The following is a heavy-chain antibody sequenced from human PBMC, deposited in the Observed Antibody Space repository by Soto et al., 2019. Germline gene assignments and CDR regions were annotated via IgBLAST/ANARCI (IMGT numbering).Heavy chain of an antibody. Sequence: QVQLVQSGAEVKKPGSSVKVSCKASGGTFSSYAISWVRQAPGQGLEWMGGIIPIFGTANYAQKFQGRVTITADESTTTAYMELSSLRSEDTAVYYCARQVGSAMDYYYYYGMDVWGQGTTVTVSS. CDR2: IIPIFGTA. D-gene: IGHD5-18*01. J-gene: IGHJ6*02. CDR1: GGTFSSYA. V-gene: IGHV1-69*01. CDR3: ARQVGSAMDYYYYYGMDV.